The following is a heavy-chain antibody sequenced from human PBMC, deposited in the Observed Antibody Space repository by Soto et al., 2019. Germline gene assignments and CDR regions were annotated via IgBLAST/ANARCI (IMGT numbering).Heavy chain of an antibody. Sequence: GGSLRLSCAASGFTFSTYAMSWVRQAPGKGLEWVSTISDSGGRTYYAASVKGRFTISRDNSKNTLFLLMNSLSAEDTAQYYCAKFNGSGTYYNFPDYWGQGTLVTVSS. CDR1: GFTFSTYA. CDR2: ISDSGGRT. V-gene: IGHV3-23*01. D-gene: IGHD3-10*01. J-gene: IGHJ4*02. CDR3: AKFNGSGTYYNFPDY.